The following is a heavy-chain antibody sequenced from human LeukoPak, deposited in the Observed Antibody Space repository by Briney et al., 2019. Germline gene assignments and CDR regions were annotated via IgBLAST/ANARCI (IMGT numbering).Heavy chain of an antibody. CDR2: ISGSGGST. V-gene: IGHV3-23*01. Sequence: GGSLRLSCAASGFTFSSYAMSWVRQAPGKGLEWVSAISGSGGSTYYADSVKGRFTISRDKSKNTLYLQMNSLRAEDTAVYYCARDMSSGSDYGMDVWGQGTTVTVSS. J-gene: IGHJ6*02. D-gene: IGHD3-10*01. CDR1: GFTFSSYA. CDR3: ARDMSSGSDYGMDV.